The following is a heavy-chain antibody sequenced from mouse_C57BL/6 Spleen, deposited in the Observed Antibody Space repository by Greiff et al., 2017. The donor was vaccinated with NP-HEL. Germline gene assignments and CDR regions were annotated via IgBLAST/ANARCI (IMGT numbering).Heavy chain of an antibody. CDR2: INPYNGDT. CDR3: ARNYGSSYVDYFDY. Sequence: EVKLVESGPELVKPGDSVKISCKASGYSFTGYFMNWVMQSHGKSLEWIGRINPYNGDTFYNQKFKGKATLTVDKSSSTAHMELRSLTSEDSAVYYCARNYGSSYVDYFDYWGQGTTLTVSS. D-gene: IGHD1-1*01. J-gene: IGHJ2*01. CDR1: GYSFTGYF. V-gene: IGHV1-20*01.